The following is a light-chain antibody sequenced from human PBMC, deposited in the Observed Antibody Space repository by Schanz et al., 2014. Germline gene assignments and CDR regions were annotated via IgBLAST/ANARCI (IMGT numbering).Light chain of an antibody. CDR1: SSDVGSYNL. Sequence: QSALTQPASVSGSPGQSITISCTGTSSDVGSYNLVSWYQQHPGKAPKLMIYEGTKWPSGVSNRFSGSTSGNTASLTISGLQAEDEADYYCSSYAGSITWVFGGGTKLTVL. J-gene: IGLJ3*02. CDR3: SSYAGSITWV. V-gene: IGLV2-23*01. CDR2: EGT.